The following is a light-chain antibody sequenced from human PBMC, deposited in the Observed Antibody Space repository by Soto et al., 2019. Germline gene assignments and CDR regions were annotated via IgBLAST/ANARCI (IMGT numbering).Light chain of an antibody. J-gene: IGKJ4*01. Sequence: DIQLTQSPSSLSASVGDRVTITCQASQDISNQLNWYQQKPGKAPNLLIYDASVLETGVPSRFSGGGSGTFFSFTINSLQPDDIATYYCQQYDSYSRPTFGGGTKVEIK. CDR1: QDISNQ. V-gene: IGKV1-33*01. CDR3: QQYDSYSRPT. CDR2: DAS.